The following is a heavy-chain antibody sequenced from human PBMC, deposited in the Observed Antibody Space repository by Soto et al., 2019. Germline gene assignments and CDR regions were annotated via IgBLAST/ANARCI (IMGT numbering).Heavy chain of an antibody. Sequence: PGESLKISCQGYGYSFATFWIGWVRQMSGKGLEWMGIIDPDDSETTHSPSFQGLVTMSVDKSIRTAYLQWSSLKASDTATYYCARAYGTSSGCDNCFDPCRQGPLVAVAS. CDR1: GYSFATFW. D-gene: IGHD3-22*01. CDR3: ARAYGTSSGCDNCFDP. J-gene: IGHJ5*02. V-gene: IGHV5-51*01. CDR2: IDPDDSET.